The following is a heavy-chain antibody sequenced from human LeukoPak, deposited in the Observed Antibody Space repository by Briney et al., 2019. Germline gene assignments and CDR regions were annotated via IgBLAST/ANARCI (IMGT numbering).Heavy chain of an antibody. V-gene: IGHV3-9*01. CDR3: AKVPERWLQGPLDY. Sequence: PGGSLRLSCAASGFTFDDYAIHWVRQAPGKGLEWVSGINWNSGSKHYADSVKGRFTISRDNAKNSLYLQMNSLRAEDTALYYCAKVPERWLQGPLDYWGQGTLVTVSS. J-gene: IGHJ4*02. D-gene: IGHD5-24*01. CDR2: INWNSGSK. CDR1: GFTFDDYA.